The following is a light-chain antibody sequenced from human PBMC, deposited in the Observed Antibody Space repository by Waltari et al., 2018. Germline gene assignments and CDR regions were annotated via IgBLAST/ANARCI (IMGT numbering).Light chain of an antibody. Sequence: QLVLTQSPSASASLRASVKLTCTLLSGHSPHIIAWLQQQPEKGPRYWMNVNSDGSHNKGVGIPDRFSGSSSGAERYLTIASLQSEDEADYYCQTGGHGTWVFGGGTRLTVL. CDR2: VNSDGSH. J-gene: IGLJ3*02. V-gene: IGLV4-69*01. CDR3: QTGGHGTWV. CDR1: SGHSPHI.